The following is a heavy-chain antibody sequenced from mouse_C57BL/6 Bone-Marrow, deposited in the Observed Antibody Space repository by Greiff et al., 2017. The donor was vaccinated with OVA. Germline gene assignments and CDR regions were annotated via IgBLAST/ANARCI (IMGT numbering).Heavy chain of an antibody. CDR2: ISDGGSYT. V-gene: IGHV5-4*03. Sequence: EVNLVESGGGLVKPGGSLKLSCAASGFTFSSYAMSWVRQTPEKRLEWVATISDGGSYTYYPDNVKGRFTISRDNAKNNLYLQMSHLKSEDTAMYYCARYSNYEAMDYGGQGTSVTVSS. CDR3: ARYSNYEAMDY. CDR1: GFTFSSYA. D-gene: IGHD2-5*01. J-gene: IGHJ4*01.